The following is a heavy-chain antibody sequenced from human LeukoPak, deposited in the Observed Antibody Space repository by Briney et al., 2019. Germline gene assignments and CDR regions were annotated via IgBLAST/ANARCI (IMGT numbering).Heavy chain of an antibody. J-gene: IGHJ4*02. D-gene: IGHD2/OR15-2a*01. CDR2: ISNSDSTT. CDR1: GFTFSDYY. Sequence: GGSLRLSCAASGFTFSDYYMSWIRQAPGKGLEWVSYISNSDSTTTYADSVRGRFTVSRDNAGNSLSLQMDSLRVEDTAVYYCTRELLSLQQGLDYWGQGTLVTVSS. CDR3: TRELLSLQQGLDY. V-gene: IGHV3-11*04.